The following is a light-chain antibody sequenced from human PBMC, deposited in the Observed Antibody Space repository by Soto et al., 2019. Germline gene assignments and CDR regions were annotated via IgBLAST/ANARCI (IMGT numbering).Light chain of an antibody. Sequence: EIVLTQSAATLSLSPGERATLSCRASQSVSSYLAWYQQKPGQAPRLLIYDASNRATGIPARFSGSGSRTDFARTISSLEPEDFAVYYCQQLSIVGGVTKVEIK. V-gene: IGKV3-11*01. J-gene: IGKJ4*01. CDR2: DAS. CDR3: QQLSI. CDR1: QSVSSY.